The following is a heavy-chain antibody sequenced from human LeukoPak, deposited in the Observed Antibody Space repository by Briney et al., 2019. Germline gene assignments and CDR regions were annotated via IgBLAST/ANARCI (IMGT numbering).Heavy chain of an antibody. Sequence: PGGSLRLSCAASGFTFSSYGMSWVRQAPGKGLEWVSAISGSGGSTYYADSVKGRFTISRDNSKNTLYLQMNSLRAENTAVYYCAKSSERRLIVVVPAATFDYWGQGTLVTVSS. CDR1: GFTFSSYG. V-gene: IGHV3-23*01. J-gene: IGHJ4*02. CDR3: AKSSERRLIVVVPAATFDY. D-gene: IGHD2-2*01. CDR2: ISGSGGST.